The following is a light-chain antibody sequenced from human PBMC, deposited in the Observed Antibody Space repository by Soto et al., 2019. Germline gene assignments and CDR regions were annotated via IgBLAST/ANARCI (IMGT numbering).Light chain of an antibody. CDR1: QSVSSS. J-gene: IGKJ1*01. CDR2: GAS. V-gene: IGKV3-15*01. CDR3: QQYNKWPRT. Sequence: EIVMTQSPATLSVSPGERATLSCRASQSVSSSLAWYQQKPGQAPRLLIYGASTRATGIPTRFSGSGSGTEFTLTISSLQSEDLAVYYCQQYNKWPRTFGQGAKV.